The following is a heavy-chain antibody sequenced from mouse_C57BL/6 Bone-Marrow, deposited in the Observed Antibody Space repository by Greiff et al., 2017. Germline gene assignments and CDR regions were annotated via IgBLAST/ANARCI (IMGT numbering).Heavy chain of an antibody. CDR3: AIVLRTEYYAMDY. Sequence: QVQLKESGPGLVAPSQSLSITCPVSGFSLTSSGVDWVRQPPGKGLEWLGVIWGGGSTNYNSALMSRLSISKDNSKSQVFLKMNSLQTDDTAMYFYAIVLRTEYYAMDYWGQGTSGTVSS. V-gene: IGHV2-9*01. CDR1: GFSLTSSG. CDR2: IWGGGST. D-gene: IGHD1-1*01. J-gene: IGHJ4*01.